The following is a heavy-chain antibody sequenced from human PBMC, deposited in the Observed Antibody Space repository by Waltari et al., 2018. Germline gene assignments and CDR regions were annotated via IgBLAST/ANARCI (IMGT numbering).Heavy chain of an antibody. V-gene: IGHV3-73*02. CDR2: IRSKANSYAT. CDR3: TADHTYYDSSGYYYEFGY. D-gene: IGHD3-22*01. Sequence: EVQLVESGGGLVQPGGSLHLSCAASGFTFSGSAMHWVRQASGKWLEWVGRIRSKANSYATAYAASVKGRFTISRDDSKNTAYLQMNSLKTEDTAVYYCTADHTYYDSSGYYYEFGYWGQGTLVTVSS. CDR1: GFTFSGSA. J-gene: IGHJ4*02.